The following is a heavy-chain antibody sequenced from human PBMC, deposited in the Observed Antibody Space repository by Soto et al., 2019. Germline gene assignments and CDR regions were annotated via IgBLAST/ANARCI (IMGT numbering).Heavy chain of an antibody. CDR2: ISGSGGST. CDR3: AKDNPSDSVYYYYYYYMDV. Sequence: EVQLLESGGGLVQPGGSLRLSCAASGFTFSSYAMSWVRQAPGKGLEWVSAISGSGGSTYYADSVKGRFTISRDNSKNTLYLQMNSLRAEDTAVYYCAKDNPSDSVYYYYYYYMDVWGKGTTVTVSS. CDR1: GFTFSSYA. J-gene: IGHJ6*03. V-gene: IGHV3-23*01. D-gene: IGHD2-21*02.